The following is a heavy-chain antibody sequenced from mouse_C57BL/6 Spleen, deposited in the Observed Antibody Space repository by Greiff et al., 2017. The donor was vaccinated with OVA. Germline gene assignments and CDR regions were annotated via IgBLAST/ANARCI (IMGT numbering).Heavy chain of an antibody. CDR2: IHPNSGST. CDR3: ARRNGIYAMDY. CDR1: GYTFTSYW. J-gene: IGHJ4*01. Sequence: QVQLQQPGAELVKPGASVKLSCKASGYTFTSYWMHWVKQRPGQGLEWIGMIHPNSGSTNYNEKFKSKATLTVDKSSSTAYMHLSRLTSEDSAVSYCARRNGIYAMDYWGQGTSVTVSS. D-gene: IGHD2-1*01. V-gene: IGHV1-64*01.